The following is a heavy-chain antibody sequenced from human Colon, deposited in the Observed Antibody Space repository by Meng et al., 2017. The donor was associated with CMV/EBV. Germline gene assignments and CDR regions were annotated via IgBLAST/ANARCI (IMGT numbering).Heavy chain of an antibody. CDR2: ISGNGGST. Sequence: GESLKISCAASGFTFSNYGMSWVRQAPGKGLEWVSVISGNGGSTYYADSLQGRFTISRDNTKNSLFLQMSSLRADDTADYYCARGSGPLFPGAFDIWGQGTMVTVSS. CDR1: GFTFSNYG. V-gene: IGHV3-23*01. D-gene: IGHD3-10*02. J-gene: IGHJ3*02. CDR3: ARGSGPLFPGAFDI.